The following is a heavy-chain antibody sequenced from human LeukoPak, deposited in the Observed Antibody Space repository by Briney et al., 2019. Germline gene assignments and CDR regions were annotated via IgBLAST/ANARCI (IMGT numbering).Heavy chain of an antibody. J-gene: IGHJ4*02. Sequence: GGSLRLSCAASGFTFSGYSMNWVRQAPGKGLEWVSSISSSSSYIYYADSVKGRFTISRDNAKNSLYLQMNSLRAEDTAVYYCARGPSDSSGYYYADPFDYWGQGTLVTVSS. CDR2: ISSSSSYI. CDR1: GFTFSGYS. CDR3: ARGPSDSSGYYYADPFDY. V-gene: IGHV3-21*01. D-gene: IGHD3-22*01.